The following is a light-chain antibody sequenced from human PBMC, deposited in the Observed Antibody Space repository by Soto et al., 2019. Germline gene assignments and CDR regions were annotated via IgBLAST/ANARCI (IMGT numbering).Light chain of an antibody. CDR1: QSVSSN. Sequence: EIVMTQSPATLSVSPGERATLSCRASQSVSSNLAWYQQKPGQAPRLLIYGASTRATGIPARFSGSGSGTDFTLTISSLQSEDFAVYHCQQYNNWPLYTFGQGTKLEIK. V-gene: IGKV3-15*01. CDR2: GAS. CDR3: QQYNNWPLYT. J-gene: IGKJ2*01.